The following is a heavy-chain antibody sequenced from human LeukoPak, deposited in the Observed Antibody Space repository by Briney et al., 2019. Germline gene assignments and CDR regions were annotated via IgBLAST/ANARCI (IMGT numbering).Heavy chain of an antibody. CDR3: ARDKGYYGSGSYYPNY. CDR1: GFTFSSYG. CDR2: IWYDGSNK. D-gene: IGHD3-10*01. Sequence: GGSLRLSCAASGFTFSSYGMHWVRQAPGKGLEWVAVIWYDGSNKYYADSVKGRFTISRDNSKNTLYLQMNSLRAEDTAVYYCARDKGYYGSGSYYPNYWGQGTLVTVSS. V-gene: IGHV3-33*01. J-gene: IGHJ4*02.